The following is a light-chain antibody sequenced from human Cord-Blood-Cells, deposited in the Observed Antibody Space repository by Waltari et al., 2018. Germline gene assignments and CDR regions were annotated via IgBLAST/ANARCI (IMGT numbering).Light chain of an antibody. Sequence: QSVLTQPPSASGTPGQRVTISCSGSSSNIGSNYVYWYQQLPGTAPKLLIYRNNQRPSGVPDLFAGSKSGTSASLAISGRRSEDEADYYCAAWDDSLSFVFGGGTKLTVL. CDR3: AAWDDSLSFV. J-gene: IGLJ3*02. CDR2: RNN. CDR1: SSNIGSNY. V-gene: IGLV1-47*01.